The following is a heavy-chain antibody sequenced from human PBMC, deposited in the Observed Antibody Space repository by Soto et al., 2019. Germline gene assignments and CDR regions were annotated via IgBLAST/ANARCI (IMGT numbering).Heavy chain of an antibody. CDR1: GDTVNNGDYF. Sequence: PSETLSLTCTVSGDTVNNGDYFWSWIRQSPGKGLEWLGYIYFTGSTYYSPSLKSRLHISMDKSKNHFSLEMTSVTVADTAVYFCAREAVVDVVAAFKRELDPWGPG. D-gene: IGHD5-12*01. CDR2: IYFTGST. J-gene: IGHJ5*02. V-gene: IGHV4-30-4*01. CDR3: AREAVVDVVAAFKRELDP.